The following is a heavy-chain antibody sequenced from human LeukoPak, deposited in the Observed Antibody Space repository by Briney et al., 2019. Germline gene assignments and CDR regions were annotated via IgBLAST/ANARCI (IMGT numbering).Heavy chain of an antibody. Sequence: ASVKVSCKASGGTFSSYAISWVRQAPGQGLEWMGRIIPILGIANYAQKFQGRVTITADKSASTAYMELSSLRSEDTAVYYCAVLWVGRGGDYWGQGTLVTVSS. CDR3: AVLWVGRGGDY. CDR2: IIPILGIA. CDR1: GGTFSSYA. J-gene: IGHJ4*02. D-gene: IGHD3-10*01. V-gene: IGHV1-69*04.